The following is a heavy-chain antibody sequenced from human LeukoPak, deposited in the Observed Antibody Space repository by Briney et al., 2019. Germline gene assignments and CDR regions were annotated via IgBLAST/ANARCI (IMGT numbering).Heavy chain of an antibody. D-gene: IGHD6-13*01. CDR3: AKRLFFGPGYVATPSDF. V-gene: IGHV3-20*04. J-gene: IGHJ4*02. CDR2: INWNGGST. CDR1: GFTFDDYG. Sequence: PGGSLRLSCAASGFTFDDYGMSWVRQAPGKGLEWVSGINWNGGSTGYADSVKGRFTISRDNAKNSLYLQMNSLRAEDTAIYYCAKRLFFGPGYVATPSDFWGQGALVTVSS.